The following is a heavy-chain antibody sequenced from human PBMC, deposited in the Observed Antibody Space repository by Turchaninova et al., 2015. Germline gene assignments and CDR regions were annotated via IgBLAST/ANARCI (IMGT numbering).Heavy chain of an antibody. CDR3: ARADGVWYFDL. V-gene: IGHV4-59*02. CDR2: TYYSGRT. CDR1: GGSVGSYY. D-gene: IGHD5-24*01. Sequence: QVPLQESGPGLVKPSETLSLTCTVSGGSVGSYYWNWIRQPPGKGLEWIGYTYYSGRTNYNPSLRSRVTISIDTSQNHFSLKLSSLTAADAAVYYCARADGVWYFDLWGRGTLVTVSS. J-gene: IGHJ2*01.